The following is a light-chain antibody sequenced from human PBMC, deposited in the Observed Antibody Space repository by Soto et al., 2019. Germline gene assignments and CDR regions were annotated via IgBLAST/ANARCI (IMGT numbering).Light chain of an antibody. CDR2: NNN. V-gene: IGLV1-44*01. Sequence: QSVLTQPPSASGTPGQRVTISCSAGSSDIGSNTVNWYQQVPGTAPKLLIYNNNQRPSGVPDRFSGSRSGTSASLAISGLRSEDEGDYYCAAWDGTLNGVLFGGGTKLTVL. CDR3: AAWDGTLNGVL. CDR1: SSDIGSNT. J-gene: IGLJ2*01.